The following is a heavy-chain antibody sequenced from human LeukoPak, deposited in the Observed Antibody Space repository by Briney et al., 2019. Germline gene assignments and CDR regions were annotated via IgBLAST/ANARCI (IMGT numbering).Heavy chain of an antibody. CDR1: GVSITTNNW. V-gene: IGHV4-4*02. D-gene: IGHD3-3*02. J-gene: IGHJ4*02. Sequence: PSETLSLTCTVSGVSITTNNWWTWVRQPPGKGLEWIAEIYYTGTGSTNYNPSLKSRVTISVDTSKNQFSLKLSSVTAADTAVYYCARHFFRPRVPAPHFDYWGQGTLVTVSS. CDR3: ARHFFRPRVPAPHFDY. CDR2: IYYTGTGST.